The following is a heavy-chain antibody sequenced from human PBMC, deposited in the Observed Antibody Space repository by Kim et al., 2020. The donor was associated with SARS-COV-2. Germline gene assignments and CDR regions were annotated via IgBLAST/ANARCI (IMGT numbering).Heavy chain of an antibody. CDR3: ARRPARGEYSSPYGMDV. Sequence: GGSLRLSCAASGFTFSDYYMSWIRQAPGKGLEWVSYISSSGSTIYYADSVKGRFTISRDNAKNSLYLQMNSLRAEDTAVYYCARRPARGEYSSPYGMDVWGQGTTVTVSS. V-gene: IGHV3-11*01. J-gene: IGHJ6*02. CDR2: ISSSGSTI. D-gene: IGHD6-6*01. CDR1: GFTFSDYY.